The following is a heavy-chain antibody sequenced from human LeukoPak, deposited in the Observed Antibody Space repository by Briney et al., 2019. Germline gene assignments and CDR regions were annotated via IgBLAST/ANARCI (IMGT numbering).Heavy chain of an antibody. CDR1: GFTFSSYW. CDR2: INSDGSTT. V-gene: IGHV3-74*01. CDR3: AKDSSNWSFDY. D-gene: IGHD6-13*01. J-gene: IGHJ4*02. Sequence: GGSLRLSCAASGFTFSSYWMHWVRQAPGKGLVWVSRINSDGSTTNYADSVRGRFTISRDNSKSTLYLQMNSLRGEDTAVYYCAKDSSNWSFDYWGQGTLVTVSS.